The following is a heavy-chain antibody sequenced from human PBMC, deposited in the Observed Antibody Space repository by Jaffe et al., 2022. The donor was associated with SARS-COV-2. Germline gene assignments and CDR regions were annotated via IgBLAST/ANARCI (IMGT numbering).Heavy chain of an antibody. CDR1: GFTFSSYG. CDR3: AKMGRKDGIVGAVDAFDI. CDR2: ISYDGSNK. Sequence: QVQLVESGGGVVQPGRSLRLSCAASGFTFSSYGMHWVRQAPGKGLEWVAVISYDGSNKYYADSVKGRFTISRDNSKNTLYLQMNSLRAEDTAVYYCAKMGRKDGIVGAVDAFDIWGQGTMVTVSS. V-gene: IGHV3-30*18. D-gene: IGHD1-26*01. J-gene: IGHJ3*02.